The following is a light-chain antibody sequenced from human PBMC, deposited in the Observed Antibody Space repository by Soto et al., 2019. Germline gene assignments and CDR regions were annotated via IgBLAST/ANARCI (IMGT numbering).Light chain of an antibody. J-gene: IGKJ4*01. CDR3: QKYAGSPLT. V-gene: IGKV3-20*01. CDR2: GAS. CDR1: QSVTSSY. Sequence: EIVLTQSPGTLSLSPGERATLSCRASQSVTSSYLAWYQQKPGQAPRLLIYGASSRATGIPDRFSGSGSGTDFTLTISSLETEDFAVFFCQKYAGSPLTFGGGPRVNI.